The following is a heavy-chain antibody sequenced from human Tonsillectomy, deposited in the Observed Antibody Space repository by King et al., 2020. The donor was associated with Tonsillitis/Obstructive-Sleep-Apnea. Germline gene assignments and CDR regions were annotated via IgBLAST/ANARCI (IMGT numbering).Heavy chain of an antibody. CDR3: AGHWAKGGYKAQFSY. Sequence: LQLQESGPGLVKPSETLSLTCTVSGGSISSSSYYWGWIRQPPGKGLEWIGSIYYSGNTYYNPSLKSRVTISVDTSKNQFSLKLSSVTAADTAVYYCAGHWAKGGYKAQFSYWGQGTLVTVSS. CDR1: GGSISSSSYY. V-gene: IGHV4-39*01. J-gene: IGHJ4*02. CDR2: IYYSGNT. D-gene: IGHD1-14*01.